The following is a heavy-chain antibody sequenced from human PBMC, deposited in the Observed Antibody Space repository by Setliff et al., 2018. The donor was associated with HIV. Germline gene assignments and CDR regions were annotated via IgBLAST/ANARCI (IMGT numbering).Heavy chain of an antibody. CDR3: ARRVYYYDSSGYLREEGFDP. V-gene: IGHV4-38-2*02. CDR2: VYHSGST. CDR1: GYSVNSDYL. J-gene: IGHJ5*02. D-gene: IGHD3-22*01. Sequence: SETLSLTCTVSGYSVNSDYLWCWIRQPPGKGLEWIGSVYHSGSTYYSPSLKSRVTISIDTSKNQFSLNLTSVTAADAAVYYCARRVYYYDSSGYLREEGFDPWGQGTLVTVSS.